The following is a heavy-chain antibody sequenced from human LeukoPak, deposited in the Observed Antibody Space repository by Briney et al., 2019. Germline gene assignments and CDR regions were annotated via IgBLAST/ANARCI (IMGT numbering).Heavy chain of an antibody. V-gene: IGHV3-30*02. CDR2: IRNDGSDT. Sequence: GGSLRLSCATSGLTFTSHGFHWVRQAAGKGLEWVAFIRNDGSDTYHANSVKGRFTISKDNAKNTVYLQMNNLRAEDTAVYYCVSFYETYWGRGTLVTVSS. D-gene: IGHD2-2*01. J-gene: IGHJ4*02. CDR1: GLTFTSHG. CDR3: VSFYETY.